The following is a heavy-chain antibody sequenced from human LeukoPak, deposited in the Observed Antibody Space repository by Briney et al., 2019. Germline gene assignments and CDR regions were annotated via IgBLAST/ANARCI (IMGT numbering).Heavy chain of an antibody. V-gene: IGHV4-30-4*01. D-gene: IGHD3-10*01. J-gene: IGHJ3*01. CDR2: IYHSGST. CDR3: ARDRGGDTLDV. Sequence: PSETLSLTCTISGGSITSDNFYWSWIRQPPGKGLEWIGYIYHSGSTHYNASLKSRLIMSVDTSKNLFSLKLSSVTAADTAVYFCARDRGGDTLDVWGQGTMVIVSS. CDR1: GGSITSDNFY.